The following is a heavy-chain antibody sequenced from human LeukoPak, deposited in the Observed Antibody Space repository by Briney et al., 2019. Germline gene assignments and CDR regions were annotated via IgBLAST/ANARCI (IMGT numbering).Heavy chain of an antibody. Sequence: GGSLRLSCAASGFTFSSYSMNWVRQAPGKGLEWVSYISSSSSTIYYADSVKGRFTISRDNAKNSLYLQMNSLRAEDTAVYYCARGSTLWFGELSRNSKIDYWGQGTLVTVSS. V-gene: IGHV3-48*01. J-gene: IGHJ4*02. CDR1: GFTFSSYS. CDR2: ISSSSSTI. CDR3: ARGSTLWFGELSRNSKIDY. D-gene: IGHD3-10*01.